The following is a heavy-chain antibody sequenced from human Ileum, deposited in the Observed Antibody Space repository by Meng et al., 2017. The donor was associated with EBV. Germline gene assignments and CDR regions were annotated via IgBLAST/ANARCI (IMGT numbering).Heavy chain of an antibody. J-gene: IGHJ5*01. CDR3: AKEQDDGDRGIHRIDS. CDR1: GGSISTSSYF. D-gene: IGHD5-18*01. CDR2: IHYNGGT. Sequence: HLQLPESGPGLVKPSETLSLTCTVSGGSISTSSYFWGWNRQTPGKGLEWIGSIHYNGGTAYNPSLQSRVTMSVDTSKNQFSLRLTSVTAADTAVYYCAKEQDDGDRGIHRIDSWGQGTLVTVSS. V-gene: IGHV4-39*07.